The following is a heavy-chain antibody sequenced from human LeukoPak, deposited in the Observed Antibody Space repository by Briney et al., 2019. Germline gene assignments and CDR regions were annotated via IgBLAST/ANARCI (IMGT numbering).Heavy chain of an antibody. CDR1: GYTLTELS. Sequence: ASVKVSCKVSGYTLTELSMHWVRQAPGQGLEWMGWISAYNGNTNYAQKLQGRVTMTTDTSTSTAYMELRSLRSDDTAVYYCAREGRGYSGYVDYWGQGTLVTVSS. D-gene: IGHD5-12*01. CDR3: AREGRGYSGYVDY. CDR2: ISAYNGNT. J-gene: IGHJ4*02. V-gene: IGHV1-18*01.